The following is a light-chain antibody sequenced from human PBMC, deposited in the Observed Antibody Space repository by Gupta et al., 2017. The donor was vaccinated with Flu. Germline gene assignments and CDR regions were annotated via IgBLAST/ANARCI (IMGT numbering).Light chain of an antibody. CDR3: CSYAGSFTMV. J-gene: IGLJ3*02. CDR2: DVN. V-gene: IGLV2-11*01. Sequence: QHPGKAPKLVIYDVNKRPSGVPDRFSGSKSGNTASLTISGLQAEDEADYYCCSYAGSFTMVFGGGTKLTVL.